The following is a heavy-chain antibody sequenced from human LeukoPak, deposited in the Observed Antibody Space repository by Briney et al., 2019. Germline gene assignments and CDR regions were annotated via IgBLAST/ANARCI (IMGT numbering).Heavy chain of an antibody. V-gene: IGHV1-18*01. CDR2: ISAYNGNT. D-gene: IGHD6-13*01. J-gene: IGHJ3*02. CDR1: GYTFTSYG. Sequence: GASVKVSCKASGYTFTSYGISWVRQAPGQGLEWMGWISAYNGNTNYAQKLQGRVTMTTDTSTSTAYMELSSLRSEDTAVYYCARTYSSSWYGAFDIWGQGTMVTVSS. CDR3: ARTYSSSWYGAFDI.